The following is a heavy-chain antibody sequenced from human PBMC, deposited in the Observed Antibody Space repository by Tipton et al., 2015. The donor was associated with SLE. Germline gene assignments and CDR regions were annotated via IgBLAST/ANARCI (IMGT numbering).Heavy chain of an antibody. J-gene: IGHJ5*02. D-gene: IGHD3-9*01. Sequence: TLSLTCAVSGYSISSGYYWGWIRQPPGKGLEWIGSIYHSGSTYYNPSLKSRVTISVDTSKNQFSLKLSSVTAADTAVYYCARGHERYFDWLLKGDWFDPWGQGTLVTVSS. V-gene: IGHV4-38-2*01. CDR1: GYSISSGYY. CDR2: IYHSGST. CDR3: ARGHERYFDWLLKGDWFDP.